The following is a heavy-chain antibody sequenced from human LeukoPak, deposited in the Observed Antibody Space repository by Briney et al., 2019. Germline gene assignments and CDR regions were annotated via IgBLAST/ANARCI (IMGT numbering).Heavy chain of an antibody. Sequence: SVTVSCKASGGTFSSYAISWVRQAPGQGLEWMGGIIPIFGTANYAQKFQGRVTITTDESTSTAYMELSSLRSEDTAVYYCARGITGSRRLFDYWGQGTLVTVSS. CDR2: IIPIFGTA. CDR3: ARGITGSRRLFDY. CDR1: GGTFSSYA. V-gene: IGHV1-69*05. D-gene: IGHD1-20*01. J-gene: IGHJ4*02.